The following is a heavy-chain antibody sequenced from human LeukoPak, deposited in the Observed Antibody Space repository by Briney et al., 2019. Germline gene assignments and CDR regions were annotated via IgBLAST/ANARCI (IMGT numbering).Heavy chain of an antibody. Sequence: GGSLRLSCAASGFTFSDYYMSWIRQAPGKGLEWVSYISSSGSTIYYADSVEGRFTISRENANNSLYLQMNSLRAEDTAVYYCARDEAAAGRSIDAFDIWGQGTMVTVSS. D-gene: IGHD6-13*01. V-gene: IGHV3-11*01. CDR3: ARDEAAAGRSIDAFDI. CDR2: ISSSGSTI. CDR1: GFTFSDYY. J-gene: IGHJ3*02.